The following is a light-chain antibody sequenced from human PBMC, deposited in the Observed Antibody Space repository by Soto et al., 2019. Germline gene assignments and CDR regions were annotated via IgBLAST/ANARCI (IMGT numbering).Light chain of an antibody. CDR3: QQSYSTPLT. Sequence: DIQMTQSPSTLSASVGDRVTITCRASQSISHWLAWYQHKPGKAPKLLIYKSSTLQSGVPSRFSGSRSGTDFTLTISSLQTDDFATYYCQQSYSTPLTFGGGTKVDIK. J-gene: IGKJ4*01. CDR1: QSISHW. V-gene: IGKV1-5*03. CDR2: KSS.